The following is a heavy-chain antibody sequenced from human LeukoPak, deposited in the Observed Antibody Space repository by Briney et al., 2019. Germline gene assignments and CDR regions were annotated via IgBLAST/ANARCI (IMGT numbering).Heavy chain of an antibody. Sequence: GGSLRLSCAASGFTFSSYWMSWVRQAPGKGLEWVANIKQDGSEKYYVDSVKGRFTISRDNAKNSLYLQMNSLRAEDTAVYYCARFSAWGSPGRGWFDPWGQGTLVTVSS. J-gene: IGHJ5*02. CDR2: IKQDGSEK. CDR1: GFTFSSYW. D-gene: IGHD3-16*01. CDR3: ARFSAWGSPGRGWFDP. V-gene: IGHV3-7*01.